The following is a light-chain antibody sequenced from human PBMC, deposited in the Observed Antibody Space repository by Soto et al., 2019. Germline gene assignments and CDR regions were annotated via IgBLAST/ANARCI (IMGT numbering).Light chain of an antibody. CDR2: SNN. V-gene: IGLV1-44*01. CDR1: SSNIGINT. CDR3: AAWDDSLNGVV. J-gene: IGLJ2*01. Sequence: QAVVTQPPSASGTPGQRVTISCSGSSSNIGINTVTWYQHLPGTAPKLLIYSNNQRPSGVPDRFSGSKSGTSASLAISGLQSEDEADYYCAAWDDSLNGVVFGGGTKLTVL.